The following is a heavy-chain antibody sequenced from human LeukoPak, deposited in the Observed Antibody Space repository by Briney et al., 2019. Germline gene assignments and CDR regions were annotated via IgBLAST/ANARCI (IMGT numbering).Heavy chain of an antibody. V-gene: IGHV1-69*04. D-gene: IGHD3-10*01. CDR3: ARSYYGSGSLFDY. CDR1: GGTFSSYA. CDR2: IIPILGIA. J-gene: IGHJ4*02. Sequence: SVKVSCKASGGTFSSYAISWVRQAPGQGLEWMGRIIPILGIANYAQKFQGRVTITAAKSTSTAYLDLSSLTSAATAVYSCARSYYGSGSLFDYWGQGTLVTVSS.